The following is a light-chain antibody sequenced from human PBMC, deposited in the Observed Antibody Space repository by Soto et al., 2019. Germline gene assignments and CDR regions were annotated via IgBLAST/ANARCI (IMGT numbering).Light chain of an antibody. CDR3: SSFTSSTTYV. Sequence: QSALTQPASVSGSPGQSVTISCTGTSSDVGGYNHVSWYQQYPGKAPKLTIYDVSNRPSGVSNRFSGPKSGNTASLTISGLQAEDEADYYCSSFTSSTTYVFGTGTKVTVL. V-gene: IGLV2-14*01. J-gene: IGLJ1*01. CDR2: DVS. CDR1: SSDVGGYNH.